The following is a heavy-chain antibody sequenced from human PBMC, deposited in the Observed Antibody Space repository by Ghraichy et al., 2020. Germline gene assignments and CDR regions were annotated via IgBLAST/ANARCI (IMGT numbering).Heavy chain of an antibody. CDR3: ARDRGGSYYGDAFDI. V-gene: IGHV3-53*01. Sequence: GGSLRLSCAASGFTVSSNYMSWVRQAPGKGLEWVSVIYSGGSTYYADSVKGRFTISRDNSKNTLFLQMNSLRAADTAVYYCARDRGGSYYGDAFDIWGQGTMVTVSS. D-gene: IGHD1-26*01. CDR2: IYSGGST. J-gene: IGHJ3*02. CDR1: GFTVSSNY.